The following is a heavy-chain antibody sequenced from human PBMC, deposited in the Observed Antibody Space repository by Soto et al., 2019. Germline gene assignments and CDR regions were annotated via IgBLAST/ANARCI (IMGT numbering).Heavy chain of an antibody. J-gene: IGHJ5*02. CDR3: ARQYDFFWGSYRHSPWFDP. D-gene: IGHD3-16*02. CDR2: IYPGDSDT. CDR1: GYSFTSYW. V-gene: IGHV5-51*01. Sequence: GESLKISCKGSGYSFTSYWIGWVRQMPGKGLEWMGIIYPGDSDTRYSPSFQGQVTVSADKSISTAYLQWSGLKASDTAMYYCARQYDFFWGSYRHSPWFDPWGPGTLVTVSS.